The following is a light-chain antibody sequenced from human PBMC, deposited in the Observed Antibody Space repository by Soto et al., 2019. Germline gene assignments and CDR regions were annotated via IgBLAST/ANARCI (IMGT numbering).Light chain of an antibody. J-gene: IGLJ1*01. Sequence: QSVLAQPASVSGSPGQSITISCTGTSSDVGGYNYVSWYQQHPGKAPKLMIYEVSNRPSGVSNRFSGSKSGNTAPLTISGLQAEDEADYYCSSYTSSSTYVFRTGTKVTVL. CDR1: SSDVGGYNY. V-gene: IGLV2-14*01. CDR3: SSYTSSSTYV. CDR2: EVS.